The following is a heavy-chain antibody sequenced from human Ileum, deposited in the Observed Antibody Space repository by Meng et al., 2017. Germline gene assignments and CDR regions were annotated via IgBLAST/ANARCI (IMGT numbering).Heavy chain of an antibody. V-gene: IGHV6-1*01. CDR3: ARGSYASGWGY. D-gene: IGHD6-19*01. J-gene: IGHJ4*02. CDR2: TYYRSKWYN. Sequence: QSGPGLVNPPHPPPPPWANSGDSVSSNSAAWNWIRQSPSRGLEWLGRTYYRSKWYNDYAVSVKSRININPDTSKNEFSLHLNYVTPEDTGVYYCARGSYASGWGYWGQGTLVTVSS. CDR1: GDSVSSNSAA.